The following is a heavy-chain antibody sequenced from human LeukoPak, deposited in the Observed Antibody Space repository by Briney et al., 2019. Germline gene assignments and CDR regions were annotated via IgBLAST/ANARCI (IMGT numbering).Heavy chain of an antibody. D-gene: IGHD4-23*01. CDR2: IYYSGST. V-gene: IGHV4-59*01. CDR1: GGSISSYY. Sequence: SETLSLTCTVSGGSISSYYWSWIRQPPGKGLEWIGYIYYSGSTNYNPSLKSRVTISVDTSKNQFSLKLSSVTAADTAVYYCARGDYGGPIDYWGQGTLVTVSS. J-gene: IGHJ4*02. CDR3: ARGDYGGPIDY.